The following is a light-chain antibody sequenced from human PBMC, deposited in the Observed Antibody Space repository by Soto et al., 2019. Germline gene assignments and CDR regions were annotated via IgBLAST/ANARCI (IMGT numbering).Light chain of an antibody. Sequence: EIQMTQSPSSLSVSAGERATITCKASQDVSNYFDWYQQKPGQAPRLLIYDASNRATGIPDRFSGSGSGTDFTFTISGLEPEDIAAYYCQHFESYSEAFGQGTKVDIK. V-gene: IGKV1-33*01. J-gene: IGKJ1*01. CDR1: QDVSNY. CDR2: DAS. CDR3: QHFESYSEA.